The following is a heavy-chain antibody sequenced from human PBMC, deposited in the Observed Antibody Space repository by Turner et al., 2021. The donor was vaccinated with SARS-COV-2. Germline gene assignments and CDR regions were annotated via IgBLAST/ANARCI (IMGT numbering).Heavy chain of an antibody. CDR2: IYYSGST. CDR3: ARETADSGSYQDWYFDL. V-gene: IGHV4-39*02. Sequence: QLQLQEPGPGLVKPSETLSLTCTVSGCSISSSSYYWGWIRQPPGKGLEWIGSIYYSGSTYYNPSLKSRVTISVDTSKNQVSLKLSSVTAADTAVYYCARETADSGSYQDWYFDLWGRGTLVTVSS. J-gene: IGHJ2*01. CDR1: GCSISSSSYY. D-gene: IGHD1-26*01.